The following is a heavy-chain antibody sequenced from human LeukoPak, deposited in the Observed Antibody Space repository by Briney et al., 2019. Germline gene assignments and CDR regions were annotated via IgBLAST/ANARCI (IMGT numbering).Heavy chain of an antibody. Sequence: SETLSLTCTVSGGSISSHYWSWIRQPPGKGLEWIGYIYYSGSTNYSPSLKSRVTISVDTSKNQFSLKLSSVTAADTAVYYCARARRGYSGYVGGWFDPWGQGTLVTVSS. CDR3: ARARRGYSGYVGGWFDP. J-gene: IGHJ5*02. CDR1: GGSISSHY. CDR2: IYYSGST. D-gene: IGHD5-12*01. V-gene: IGHV4-59*11.